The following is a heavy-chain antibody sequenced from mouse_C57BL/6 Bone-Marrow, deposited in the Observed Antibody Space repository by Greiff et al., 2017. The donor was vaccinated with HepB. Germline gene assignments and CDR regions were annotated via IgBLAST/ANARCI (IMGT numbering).Heavy chain of an antibody. J-gene: IGHJ3*01. CDR3: ARKAGTY. CDR2: ISNGGGST. CDR1: GFTFSDYY. V-gene: IGHV5-12*01. Sequence: EVKLMESGGGLVQPGGSLKLSCAASGFTFSDYYMYWVRQTPEKRLEWVAYISNGGGSTYYPDTVKGRFTISRDNAKNTLYLQMSRLKSEDTAMYYCARKAGTYWGQGTLVTVSA.